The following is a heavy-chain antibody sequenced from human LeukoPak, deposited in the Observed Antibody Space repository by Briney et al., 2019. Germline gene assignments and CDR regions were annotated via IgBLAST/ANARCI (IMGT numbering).Heavy chain of an antibody. Sequence: SETLSLTCTVPGGSISSTAYYWGWIRQPPGKGLEWIGSIYYSGNTYYNPSLKSRVTISIDTSNNQFSLKLSSVTAADTAVYYCARRFYYDSSGYRFDYWGQGTLVTVSS. CDR3: ARRFYYDSSGYRFDY. CDR2: IYYSGNT. J-gene: IGHJ4*02. D-gene: IGHD3-22*01. CDR1: GGSISSTAYY. V-gene: IGHV4-39*01.